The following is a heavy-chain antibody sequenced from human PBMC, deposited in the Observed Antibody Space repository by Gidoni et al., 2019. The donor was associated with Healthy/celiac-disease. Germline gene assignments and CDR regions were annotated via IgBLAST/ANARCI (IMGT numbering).Heavy chain of an antibody. CDR3: ARDGSWYGAFRGPPRQKKEYYYYYGMDV. CDR1: GGTFSSSA. Sequence: QVQLVQSGAEVKKPGSSVKVSCKASGGTFSSSAISWVRQAPGQGLGWMGGIIPIFGTANYAQKFQGRGTITADESTSTAYRELSSLRSEDTAVYYWARDGSWYGAFRGPPRQKKEYYYYYGMDVWGQGTTVTVSS. J-gene: IGHJ6*02. CDR2: IIPIFGTA. D-gene: IGHD6-13*01. V-gene: IGHV1-69*01.